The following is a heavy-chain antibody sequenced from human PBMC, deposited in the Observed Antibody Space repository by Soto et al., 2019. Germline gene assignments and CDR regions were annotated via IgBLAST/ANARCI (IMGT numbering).Heavy chain of an antibody. CDR2: ISYDGSNK. CDR1: GFTFSSYG. CDR3: ASTPIPDFDY. Sequence: QVQLVESGGGVVQPGRSLRLSCAASGFTFSSYGMHWVRQAPGKGLEWVAVISYDGSNKYYADSVKGRFTISRDNSKNTLYLQMNSLRAEDTAVYYCASTPIPDFDYWGQGTLVTVSS. J-gene: IGHJ4*02. V-gene: IGHV3-30*03. D-gene: IGHD2-2*02.